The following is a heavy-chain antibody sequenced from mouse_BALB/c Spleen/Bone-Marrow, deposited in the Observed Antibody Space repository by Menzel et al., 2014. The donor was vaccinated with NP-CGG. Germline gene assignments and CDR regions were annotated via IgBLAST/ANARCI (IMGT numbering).Heavy chain of an antibody. J-gene: IGHJ2*01. CDR3: ARGGNFDY. V-gene: IGHV1-4*01. D-gene: IGHD1-1*01. CDR1: GYTFTSYT. CDR2: INPSSGYT. Sequence: QVQLKDSGAELARPGASVKMSCKASGYTFTSYTMHWVKRRPGQGLEWIGYINPSSGYTNYNQKFKDKATLTADKSSSTAYMQLSSLTSEDSAVYYCARGGNFDYWGQGTTLTVSS.